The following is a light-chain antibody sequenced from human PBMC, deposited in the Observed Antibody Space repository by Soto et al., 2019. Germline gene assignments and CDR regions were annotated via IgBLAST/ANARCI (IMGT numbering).Light chain of an antibody. J-gene: IGLJ3*02. CDR3: AAWDDSLSGVV. V-gene: IGLV1-47*01. CDR1: SSNIGSNY. Sequence: QSVLTQPPSASGTPGQRVTISCSGSSSNIGSNYVYWYQQLPGTAPKLLIYRDNQRPSGVPDRCSGSKSATSASLAISGLRSEDEADYFCAAWDDSLSGVVFGGGTKLTVL. CDR2: RDN.